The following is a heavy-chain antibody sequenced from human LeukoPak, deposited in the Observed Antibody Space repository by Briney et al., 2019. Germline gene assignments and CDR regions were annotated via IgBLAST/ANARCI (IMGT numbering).Heavy chain of an antibody. Sequence: GGSLRLSYAASGFTFSGYWMMWVRQAPGKGLEWVSYISSNGSTIYYADSVKGRFTISRDNAKKSLYLQMNSLRAEDTAVYYCVRDRGWLSNPGYFDYWGRGTLVTVSS. J-gene: IGHJ4*02. CDR3: VRDRGWLSNPGYFDY. D-gene: IGHD3-22*01. CDR2: ISSNGSTI. V-gene: IGHV3-48*03. CDR1: GFTFSGYW.